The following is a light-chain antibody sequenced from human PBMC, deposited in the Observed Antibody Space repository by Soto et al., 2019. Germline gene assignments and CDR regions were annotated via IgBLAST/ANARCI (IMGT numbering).Light chain of an antibody. CDR1: SSNIGAGYD. CDR3: QSYDSSLSGPVV. V-gene: IGLV1-40*01. CDR2: GNS. J-gene: IGLJ2*01. Sequence: QSVLTQPPSVSGAPGQRVTISCTESSSNIGAGYDVHWYQQLPGTAPKLLIYGNSNRPSGVPDRFSGSKSSTSASLAITGLQAEDEADYYCQSYDSSLSGPVVFGGGTKVTVL.